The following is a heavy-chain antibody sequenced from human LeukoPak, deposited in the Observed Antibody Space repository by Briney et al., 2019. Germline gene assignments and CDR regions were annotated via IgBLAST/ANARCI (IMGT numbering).Heavy chain of an antibody. J-gene: IGHJ6*02. CDR2: INPNSGGT. Sequence: ASVKVSCKASGYTFTGYYMHWVRQAPGQGLEWMGWINPNSGGTNYAQKFQGRVTMTRDTSISTAYMELSRLRSDDTAVYYCARARDLSYDFWSGYYRPPLSGGMDVWGQGTTVTVSS. CDR3: ARARDLSYDFWSGYYRPPLSGGMDV. D-gene: IGHD3-3*01. V-gene: IGHV1-2*02. CDR1: GYTFTGYY.